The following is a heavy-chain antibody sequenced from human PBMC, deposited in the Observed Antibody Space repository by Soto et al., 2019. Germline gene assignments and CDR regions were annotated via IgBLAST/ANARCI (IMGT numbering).Heavy chain of an antibody. V-gene: IGHV3-74*01. D-gene: IGHD6-25*01. J-gene: IGHJ4*02. CDR2: IKTDGSII. Sequence: EAQLVESGGGLVQPGGSLRLSCAASGFTFSSYWMHWVRQAPGKGLVWVSRIKTDGSIITYADSVQGRFTISRDNGKNTLYLQMDSLRAEDTAVYYCARVGNGYYHFDYWGQGTLVTVPS. CDR1: GFTFSSYW. CDR3: ARVGNGYYHFDY.